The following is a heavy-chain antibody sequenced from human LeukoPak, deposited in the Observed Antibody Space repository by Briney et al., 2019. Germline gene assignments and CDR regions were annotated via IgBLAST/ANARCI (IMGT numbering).Heavy chain of an antibody. CDR2: ISYDGSNK. V-gene: IGHV3-30-3*01. CDR1: GFTFSSYA. CDR3: ARDWANIVVVVAATPATWFDP. J-gene: IGHJ5*02. D-gene: IGHD2-15*01. Sequence: PGRSPRLSCAASGFTFSSYAMHWVRQAPGKGLEWVAVISYDGSNKYYADSVKGRFTISRDNSKNTLHLQMNSLRAEDTAVYYCARDWANIVVVVAATPATWFDPWGQGTLVTVSS.